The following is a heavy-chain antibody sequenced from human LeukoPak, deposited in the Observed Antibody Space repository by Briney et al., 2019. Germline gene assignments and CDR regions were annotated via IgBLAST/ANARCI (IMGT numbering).Heavy chain of an antibody. V-gene: IGHV4-59*08. CDR3: ASSIAAAGTIDY. Sequence: SETLSLTCTVSGGSISSYYWSWIRQPPGKGLEWIGYIYYSGSTNYNPSLKSRVTISVDTSKNQFSLKLSSETAADTAVYYCASSIAAAGTIDYWGQGTLVTVSS. J-gene: IGHJ4*02. CDR1: GGSISSYY. D-gene: IGHD6-13*01. CDR2: IYYSGST.